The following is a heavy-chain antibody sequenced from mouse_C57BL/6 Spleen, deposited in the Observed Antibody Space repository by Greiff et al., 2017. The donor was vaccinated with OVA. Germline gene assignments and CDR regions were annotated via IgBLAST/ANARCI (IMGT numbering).Heavy chain of an antibody. D-gene: IGHD1-1*01. V-gene: IGHV14-2*01. CDR1: GFNIKDYY. CDR3: ARRDYGSTSYWYFDV. Sequence: EVKLQESGAELVKPGASVKLSCKASGFNIKDYYMHWVKQRTEQGLEWIGRIDPEDGETKYAPKFQGKATIQADTSANTADLQCSSLTSEDTAVYYCARRDYGSTSYWYFDVWGTGTTVTVSS. CDR2: IDPEDGET. J-gene: IGHJ1*03.